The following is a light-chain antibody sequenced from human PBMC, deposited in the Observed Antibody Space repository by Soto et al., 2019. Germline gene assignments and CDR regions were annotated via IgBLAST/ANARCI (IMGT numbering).Light chain of an antibody. CDR3: QQYGNSLLT. CDR2: GAS. CDR1: QSVSSNY. J-gene: IGKJ4*01. Sequence: EIVLTQSPGTLSLSPGERATLSCRASQSVSSNYLAWYQQKPGQAPRLLIYGASIRAPGIPDRFSGSGSGTDFTLTIRRLEPEAFAVYYCQQYGNSLLTFGGGTKVEIK. V-gene: IGKV3-20*01.